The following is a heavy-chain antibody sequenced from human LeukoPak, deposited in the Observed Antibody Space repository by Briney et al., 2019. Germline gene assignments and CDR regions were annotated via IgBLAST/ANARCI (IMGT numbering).Heavy chain of an antibody. J-gene: IGHJ4*02. CDR2: ISSSSSYI. Sequence: GGSLRLSCAASGFTFSSYSMNWVRQAPGKGLEWVSSISSSSSYIYYADSVKGRFTISRDNAKNSLYLQMNSLRAEDTAVYYCARGREQQLAFDYWGQGTLVTVSS. CDR1: GFTFSSYS. V-gene: IGHV3-21*01. D-gene: IGHD6-13*01. CDR3: ARGREQQLAFDY.